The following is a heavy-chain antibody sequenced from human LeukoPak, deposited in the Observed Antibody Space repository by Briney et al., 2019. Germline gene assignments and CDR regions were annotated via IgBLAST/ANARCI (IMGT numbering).Heavy chain of an antibody. CDR2: TYYRPKWYN. D-gene: IGHD2-15*01. CDR1: GDSVSSNSAA. CDR3: ARAPRCSGGSCGDGYVDY. V-gene: IGHV6-1*01. Sequence: SQTLSLTCAISGDSVSSNSAAWNWIRQSPSRGLEWLGRTYYRPKWYNDYAVSVKSRITINPDTSKNQFSLQLNSVTPEDTAVYYCARAPRCSGGSCGDGYVDYWGQGTLVTVSS. J-gene: IGHJ4*02.